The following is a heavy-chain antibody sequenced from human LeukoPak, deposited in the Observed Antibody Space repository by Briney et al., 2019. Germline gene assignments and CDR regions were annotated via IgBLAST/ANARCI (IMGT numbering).Heavy chain of an antibody. V-gene: IGHV3-9*03. CDR3: TQDESVASAFTGASDV. J-gene: IGHJ3*01. Sequence: GRSLRLSCAASGFTFDDYAMHWIRQAPGKGLEWVSGISWNSVTIVYADSVKGRFTISRDNAKNSLYLQMNSLRAEELAVYYYTQDESVASAFTGASDVRGQGTTVTVSS. CDR1: GFTFDDYA. CDR2: ISWNSVTI. D-gene: IGHD3-9*01.